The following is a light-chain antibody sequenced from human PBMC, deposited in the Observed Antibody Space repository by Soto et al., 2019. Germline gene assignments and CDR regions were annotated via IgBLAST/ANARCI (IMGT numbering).Light chain of an antibody. CDR1: QSVSSD. Sequence: EIVLTQSPATLSLSPGERATLSCRASQSVSSDLAWYQQKPGQAPSLLIYGASTRATGIPARFSGSGSGTDFTLTISSLEPEDFAIYYCQQRQYWPPITFGQGTRLEIK. CDR3: QQRQYWPPIT. V-gene: IGKV3-11*01. CDR2: GAS. J-gene: IGKJ5*01.